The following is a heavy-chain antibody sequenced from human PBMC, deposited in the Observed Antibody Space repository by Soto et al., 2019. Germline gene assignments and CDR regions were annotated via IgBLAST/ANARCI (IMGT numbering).Heavy chain of an antibody. CDR2: FDPEDGST. D-gene: IGHD2-8*01. CDR3: ARVASNGRYYYYGMDV. J-gene: IGHJ6*02. V-gene: IGHV1-24*01. Sequence: ASVKVSCKVSGYTLTELSMHWVRQAPGKGLEWMGGFDPEDGSTSYAQKFQGRVTMTRDTSTSTVYMELSSLRSEDTAAYYCARVASNGRYYYYGMDVWGQGTTVTVSS. CDR1: GYTLTELS.